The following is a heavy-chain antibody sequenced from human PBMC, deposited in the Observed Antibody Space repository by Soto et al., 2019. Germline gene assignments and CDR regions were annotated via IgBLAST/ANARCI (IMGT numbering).Heavy chain of an antibody. V-gene: IGHV3-15*07. CDR3: TTDVWPARRSDF. CDR1: GFTFSSAW. J-gene: IGHJ4*02. CDR2: IKSKSDGGTT. D-gene: IGHD2-8*01. Sequence: PGGSLRLSCAASGFTFSSAWMNWVRQAPGKGLEWVGRIKSKSDGGTTDYAAPVKGRFTISRDDSKSTLFLQVDSLKTEDTAVYYCTTDVWPARRSDFWGQGTQVTVSS.